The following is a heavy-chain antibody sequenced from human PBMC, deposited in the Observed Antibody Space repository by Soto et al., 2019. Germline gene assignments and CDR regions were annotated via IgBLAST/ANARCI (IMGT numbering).Heavy chain of an antibody. CDR3: ARTFYDSGQYSNSCFYP. J-gene: IGHJ5*02. V-gene: IGHV4-59*01. CDR1: GGSISTYY. CDR2: IYHSGST. Sequence: SETLSLTCTVSGGSISTYYWNWIRQPPGKGVEWIGSIYHSGSTSYNPSLKSRVTISVDTSKNLFSLKLTSVTAADTAVYYCARTFYDSGQYSNSCFYPWGQGTLVTVSS. D-gene: IGHD3-10*01.